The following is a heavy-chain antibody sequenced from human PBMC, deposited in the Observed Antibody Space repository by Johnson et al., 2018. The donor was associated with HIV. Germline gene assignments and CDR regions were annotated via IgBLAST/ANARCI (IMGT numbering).Heavy chain of an antibody. CDR2: INWNGGRK. Sequence: VQLVESGGGLIQPGGSLRLSCAASGFSFDDYGMSWVRQAPGKGLEWVSGINWNGGRKGYADSVKGRFIISRDNAKNSLNLQMNSLRAEDTAVYYCARGKKQWLDEDAFDIWGQGTVVTVSS. V-gene: IGHV3-20*04. J-gene: IGHJ3*02. CDR3: ARGKKQWLDEDAFDI. CDR1: GFSFDDYG. D-gene: IGHD6-19*01.